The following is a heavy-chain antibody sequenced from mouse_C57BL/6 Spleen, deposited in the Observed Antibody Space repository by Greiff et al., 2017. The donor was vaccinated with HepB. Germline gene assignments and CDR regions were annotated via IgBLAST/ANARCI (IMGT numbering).Heavy chain of an antibody. D-gene: IGHD1-1*01. J-gene: IGHJ2*01. V-gene: IGHV1-39*01. Sequence: VQLKESGPELVKPGASVKISCKASGYSFTDYNMNWVKQSNGKSLEWIGVINPNYGTTSYNQKFKGKATLTVDKSSSTAYMQLSSLTSEDSAVYYCAREGYGSPPYFDYWGQGTTLTVSS. CDR2: INPNYGTT. CDR3: AREGYGSPPYFDY. CDR1: GYSFTDYN.